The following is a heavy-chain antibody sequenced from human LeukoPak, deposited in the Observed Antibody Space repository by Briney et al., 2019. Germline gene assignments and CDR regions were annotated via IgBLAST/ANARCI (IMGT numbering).Heavy chain of an antibody. V-gene: IGHV5-51*01. J-gene: IGHJ4*02. Sequence: GESLKISCKGSGSSFTNYWIGWVCPMPGKGLEWMGIIYPGDSDTRYSPSFQGQVTMSADKSISTAYLQWSSLKASDTAMYYCARHLSSSAPGPVGYWGQGTLVTVSS. CDR3: ARHLSSSAPGPVGY. D-gene: IGHD6-6*01. CDR1: GSSFTNYW. CDR2: IYPGDSDT.